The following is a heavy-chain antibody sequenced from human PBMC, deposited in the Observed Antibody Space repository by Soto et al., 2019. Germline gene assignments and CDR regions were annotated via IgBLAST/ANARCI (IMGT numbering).Heavy chain of an antibody. Sequence: SGPTLVNPTQTLTLTCTFSGFSLSTSGVGVGWIRQPPGKALEWLALIYWDDDKRYSPSLKSRLTITKDTSKNQVVLTMTNMDPVDTATYHCAHANGMVRGAGFDYWGQGTLVTVSS. CDR3: AHANGMVRGAGFDY. J-gene: IGHJ4*02. V-gene: IGHV2-5*02. D-gene: IGHD3-10*01. CDR1: GFSLSTSGVG. CDR2: IYWDDDK.